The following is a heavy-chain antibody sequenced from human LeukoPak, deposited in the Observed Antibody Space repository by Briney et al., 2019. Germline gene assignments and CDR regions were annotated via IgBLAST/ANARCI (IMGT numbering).Heavy chain of an antibody. J-gene: IGHJ5*02. V-gene: IGHV1-69*05. D-gene: IGHD2-2*02. CDR3: ARDRYCSSTSCYRLFGWFDP. CDR2: IIPIFGPA. CDR1: GGTFGSYA. Sequence: SVKVSCKASGGTFGSYAISWVRQAPGQGLEWMGGIIPIFGPANYAQKFQGRVTITTDESTSTAYMELSSLRAEDTAVYYCARDRYCSSTSCYRLFGWFDPWGQGTLVTVSS.